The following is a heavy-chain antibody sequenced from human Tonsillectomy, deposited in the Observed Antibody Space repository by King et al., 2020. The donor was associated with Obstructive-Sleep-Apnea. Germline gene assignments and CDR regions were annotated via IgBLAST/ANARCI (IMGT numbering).Heavy chain of an antibody. CDR2: IYSGGST. J-gene: IGHJ4*02. D-gene: IGHD4-11*01. Sequence: VQLVESGRGLFQPGGSLRLSCAASGFTVSSNHMSWVRQAPGKGLEWVSVIYSGGSTYYADSVKGRFTISRDNSKNTLYLQMNSLRAEDTAVYYCARAVGNDYSDYDPYYFDYWGQGTLVTVSS. CDR1: GFTVSSNH. V-gene: IGHV3-66*01. CDR3: ARAVGNDYSDYDPYYFDY.